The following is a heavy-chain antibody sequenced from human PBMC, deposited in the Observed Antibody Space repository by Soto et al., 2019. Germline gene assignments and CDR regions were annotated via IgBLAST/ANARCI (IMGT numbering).Heavy chain of an antibody. J-gene: IGHJ4*02. CDR3: AHSSGSWYNGDFDY. D-gene: IGHD6-13*01. Sequence: QITLKESGPPLVKPTQTLTLTCTFSGFSLSTSGVGVGWIRQPPGKALEWLALIYWDDDKRYSPSLKSRLTITKDTSKNQVVLTMTNMDPVDTATYYCAHSSGSWYNGDFDYWGQGTLVTVSS. CDR1: GFSLSTSGVG. V-gene: IGHV2-5*02. CDR2: IYWDDDK.